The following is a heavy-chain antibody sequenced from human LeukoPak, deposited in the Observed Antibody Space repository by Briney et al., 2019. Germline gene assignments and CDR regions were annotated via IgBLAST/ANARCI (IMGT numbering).Heavy chain of an antibody. D-gene: IGHD6-13*01. CDR3: TRPYSSSWYLGRDGWFDA. J-gene: IGHJ5*02. V-gene: IGHV3-49*04. CDR2: IRSKGNGWTT. Sequence: GRSLRPSCTASGFTFGDYAMSWVRQAPGKGLEWVGFIRSKGNGWTTEYAASVKGRFIMSRDDSNSIAYLEMNSLKIEDTAVYYCTRPYSSSWYLGRDGWFDAWGRGTLVTVSS. CDR1: GFTFGDYA.